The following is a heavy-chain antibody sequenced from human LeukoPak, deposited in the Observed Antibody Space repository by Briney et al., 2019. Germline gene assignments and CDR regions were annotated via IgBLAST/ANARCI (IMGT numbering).Heavy chain of an antibody. J-gene: IGHJ4*02. D-gene: IGHD3-10*01. Sequence: GGSLRLSCAASGFTFRSYWMSWVRQAPGKGLEWVANIKQDGSEKYYVDSVKGRFTISRDDAKNSLYLQMNSLRAEDTAVYYCARHTVLLWFGESGYGYWGQGTLVTVSS. CDR3: ARHTVLLWFGESGYGY. CDR2: IKQDGSEK. CDR1: GFTFRSYW. V-gene: IGHV3-7*01.